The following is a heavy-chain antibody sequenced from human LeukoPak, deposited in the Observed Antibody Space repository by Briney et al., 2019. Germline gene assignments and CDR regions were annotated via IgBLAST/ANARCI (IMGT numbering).Heavy chain of an antibody. CDR2: ISAYNGNT. V-gene: IGHV1-18*01. J-gene: IGHJ4*02. CDR1: GYTFTSYG. D-gene: IGHD4-17*01. Sequence: EASVKVSCKASGYTFTSYGISWVQQAPGQGLEWMGWISAYNGNTNYAPKFQGRVTMTTDTPTSTAYMELRSLRSDDTAVYYCARDRRCGYWGQGTLVTVSS. CDR3: ARDRRCGY.